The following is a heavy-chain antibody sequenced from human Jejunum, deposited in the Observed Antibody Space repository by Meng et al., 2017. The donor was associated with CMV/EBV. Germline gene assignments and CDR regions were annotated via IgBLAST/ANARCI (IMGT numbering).Heavy chain of an antibody. D-gene: IGHD1-14*01. CDR2: INSGGGTT. CDR1: TVTTDY. CDR3: ARDSGVRGPSGDFDY. Sequence: TVTTDYIHWVRQAPGQGLEWMGIINSGGGTTTYVQKFQGRVTMTRDTSTSTVYMELSNLRSEDTAVYYCARDSGVRGPSGDFDYWGQGALVTVSS. J-gene: IGHJ4*02. V-gene: IGHV1-46*01.